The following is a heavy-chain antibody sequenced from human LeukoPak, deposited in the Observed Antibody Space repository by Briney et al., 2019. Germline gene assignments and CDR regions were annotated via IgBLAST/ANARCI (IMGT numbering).Heavy chain of an antibody. V-gene: IGHV1-46*01. CDR2: INPSGGST. CDR1: GYTFTSYY. J-gene: IGHJ4*02. D-gene: IGHD3-9*01. Sequence: ASVMVSCKASGYTFTSYYMHWVRQAPGQGLEWMGIINPSGGSTSYAQKFQGRVTMTRDMSTSTVYMELRSLRSDDTAVYYCARDFDWLLARDYWGQGTLVTVSS. CDR3: ARDFDWLLARDY.